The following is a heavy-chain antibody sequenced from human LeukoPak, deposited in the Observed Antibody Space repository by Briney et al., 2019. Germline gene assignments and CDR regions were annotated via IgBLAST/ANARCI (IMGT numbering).Heavy chain of an antibody. CDR1: GGSFSGYY. V-gene: IGHV4-34*01. D-gene: IGHD2-2*03. Sequence: SETLSLTCAVYGGSFSGYYWSWIRQPPGKGLEWIGEINHSGSTNYNPSLKSRVTISVDTSKNQFSLKLSSVTPADTAVYYCARGWLLGYYYYGMDVWGQGTTVTVSS. J-gene: IGHJ6*02. CDR3: ARGWLLGYYYYGMDV. CDR2: INHSGST.